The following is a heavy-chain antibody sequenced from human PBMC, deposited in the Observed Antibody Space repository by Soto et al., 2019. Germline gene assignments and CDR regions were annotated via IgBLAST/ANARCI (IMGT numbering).Heavy chain of an antibody. CDR2: IYSTGTT. CDR3: VRDRADFSSTYYHYFSV. D-gene: IGHD6-13*01. CDR1: GTSVRHFY. V-gene: IGHV4-4*07. J-gene: IGHJ2*01. Sequence: LSLTCKVSGTSVRHFYWCWIRQSAGKGLEWIGRIYSTGTTNFNPSLKSRLTMSMDMSKNQVSLNLTSVTAADTAVYYCVRDRADFSSTYYHYFSVWGRGTLVTVSS.